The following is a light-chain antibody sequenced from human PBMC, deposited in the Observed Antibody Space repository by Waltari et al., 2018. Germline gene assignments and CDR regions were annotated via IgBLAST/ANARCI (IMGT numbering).Light chain of an antibody. Sequence: QSALTQPASVSGSPGQSITISCTGFNSNVGSYNLVSWYQKHPGKALKLLIYEGNRRPSGVSNRFSGSKSDNTASLTLSGLQAEDEADYYCCSNVGSSVFFGGGTKLTVL. CDR1: NSNVGSYNL. CDR2: EGN. J-gene: IGLJ2*01. CDR3: CSNVGSSVF. V-gene: IGLV2-23*03.